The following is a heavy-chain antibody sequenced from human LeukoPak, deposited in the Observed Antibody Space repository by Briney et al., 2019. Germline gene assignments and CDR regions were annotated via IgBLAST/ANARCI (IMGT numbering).Heavy chain of an antibody. CDR3: ARAPSQRFLEWLLFY. CDR2: INPKSGHT. Sequence: GSVKVSCKASGFTFSYYDINWVRQATGQGLEWMGWINPKSGHTGYVQKFQDRITLTRNTSINTAYMELRSLRFEDTAVYYCARAPSQRFLEWLLFYWGQGTLLTVSS. J-gene: IGHJ4*02. CDR1: GFTFSYYD. V-gene: IGHV1-8*01. D-gene: IGHD3-3*01.